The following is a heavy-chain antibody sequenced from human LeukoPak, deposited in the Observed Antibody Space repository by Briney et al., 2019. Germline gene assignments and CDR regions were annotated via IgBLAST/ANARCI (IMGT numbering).Heavy chain of an antibody. CDR2: ISSNGGST. CDR1: GFTFSSYA. V-gene: IGHV3-64*01. J-gene: IGHJ6*02. Sequence: GGSLRLSCAASGFTFSSYAMHWVRRAPGKGLEYVSAISSNGGSTYYANSVKGRFTISRDNSKNTLYLQMNSLRPEDTAVYYCARDLPPAPWNGMDVWGQGTTVTVSS. D-gene: IGHD2-2*01. CDR3: ARDLPPAPWNGMDV.